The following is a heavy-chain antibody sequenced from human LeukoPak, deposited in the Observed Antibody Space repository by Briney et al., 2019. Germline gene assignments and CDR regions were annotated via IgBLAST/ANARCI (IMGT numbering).Heavy chain of an antibody. CDR2: IYPGDSDT. CDR1: GYSFTSYW. CDR3: ARLSYSSGWFDY. J-gene: IGHJ4*02. D-gene: IGHD6-19*01. Sequence: GGSLRLSCKRSGYSFTSYWIGWVRQMPGKGLKWMGIIYPGDSDTRYSPSFQGQVTISADKSISTAYLQWSSLKASDTAMYYCARLSYSSGWFDYWGQGTLVTVSS. V-gene: IGHV5-51*01.